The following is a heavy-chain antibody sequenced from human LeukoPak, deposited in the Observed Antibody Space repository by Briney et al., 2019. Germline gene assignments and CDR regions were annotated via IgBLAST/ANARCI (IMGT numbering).Heavy chain of an antibody. J-gene: IGHJ4*02. CDR1: GYTFTGYY. CDR3: ARDIVVVPAASA. CDR2: INPNSGGT. D-gene: IGHD2-2*01. Sequence: ASVKVSCKASGYTFTGYYMHWVRQAPGQGLEWMGWINPNSGGTNYAQKFQGRVTMTRDTSISTAYMELSRLRSDDTAVYYCARDIVVVPAASAWGQGTLVTVSS. V-gene: IGHV1-2*02.